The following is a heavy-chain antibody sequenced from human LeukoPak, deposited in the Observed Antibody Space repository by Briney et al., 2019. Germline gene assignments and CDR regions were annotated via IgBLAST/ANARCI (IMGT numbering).Heavy chain of an antibody. CDR2: ILYSGAT. CDR3: ARHLSGKTDY. D-gene: IGHD3-10*01. J-gene: IGHJ4*02. CDR1: GGSINTDHPY. V-gene: IGHV4-39*01. Sequence: SETLSLTCTVSGGSINTDHPYWGWIRPSPGKGLQLVGSILYSGATYYNPSLESRVTISVDLSKTQLSLKLASVTAADTAVYCARHLSGKTDYWGQGILITVSS.